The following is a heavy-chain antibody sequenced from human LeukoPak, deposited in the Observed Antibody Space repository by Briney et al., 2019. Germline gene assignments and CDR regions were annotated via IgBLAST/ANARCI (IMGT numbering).Heavy chain of an antibody. CDR2: IIPFVGPA. V-gene: IGHV1-69*13. CDR1: GGTFNTYG. Sequence: SVKVSCKASGGTFNTYGFNWVRQAPGQGLEWMGGIIPFVGPAKYAQSFQGRVTITADESTSTAYMELSSLTSEDTAMYFCARVLRYASPYFDIWGQGTLVTVSS. J-gene: IGHJ4*02. CDR3: ARVLRYASPYFDI. D-gene: IGHD4-17*01.